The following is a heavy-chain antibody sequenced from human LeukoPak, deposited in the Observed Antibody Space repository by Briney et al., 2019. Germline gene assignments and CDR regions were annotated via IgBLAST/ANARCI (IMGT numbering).Heavy chain of an antibody. V-gene: IGHV3-7*01. J-gene: IGHJ3*02. CDR1: GFTFSSYW. D-gene: IGHD3-3*01. CDR3: AREGYDFWSGYYTRDPLDI. CDR2: IKQDGSEK. Sequence: GGSLRLSCAASGFTFSSYWMSWVRQAPGKGLEWVANIKQDGSEKYYVDSVKGRFTISRDNAKNSLYLQMNSLRAEDTAVYYCAREGYDFWSGYYTRDPLDIWGQGTMVTVSS.